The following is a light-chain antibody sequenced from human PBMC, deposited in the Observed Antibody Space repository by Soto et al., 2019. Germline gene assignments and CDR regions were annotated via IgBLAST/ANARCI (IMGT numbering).Light chain of an antibody. J-gene: IGLJ1*01. Sequence: QSVLTQPASVSGSPGQSITISCTGTSSDVGGYNYVSWYQQHPGKAPKLMIYEVSFRPSGISNRFSGSKSGNTASLTISGLQAEDEADYYCSSYTSNSIVFGTGTRSPS. CDR1: SSDVGGYNY. V-gene: IGLV2-14*01. CDR2: EVS. CDR3: SSYTSNSIV.